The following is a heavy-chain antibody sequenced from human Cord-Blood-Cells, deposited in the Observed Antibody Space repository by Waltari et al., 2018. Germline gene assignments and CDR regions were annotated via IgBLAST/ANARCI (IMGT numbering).Heavy chain of an antibody. CDR1: GGSISSSSYY. CDR2: IYYSGGA. D-gene: IGHD2-2*01. Sequence: QLQLQESGPGLVKPSETLSLTCTVSGGSISSSSYYWGWNRQPPGKGREWLWSIYYSGGASYNPSLKSRGTISVDTSKNQFSRKLSSVTAADTAVYYCARLWCSSTSCYAFDIWGQGTMVTVSS. CDR3: ARLWCSSTSCYAFDI. V-gene: IGHV4-39*01. J-gene: IGHJ3*02.